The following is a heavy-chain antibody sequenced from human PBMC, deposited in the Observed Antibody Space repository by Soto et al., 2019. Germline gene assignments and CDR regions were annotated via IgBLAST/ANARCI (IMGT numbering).Heavy chain of an antibody. CDR2: TYYRSKWYN. J-gene: IGHJ6*02. V-gene: IGHV6-1*01. D-gene: IGHD1-1*01. CDR3: ARGMAGTYYYYYGMDV. CDR1: GGSVSSNSAA. Sequence: SQTPSLTCAISGGSVSSNSAAWDWIRQSPSRGFEWLGRTYYRSKWYNDYAVSVKSRITINPDTSKNQFSLQLNSVTPEDTAVYYCARGMAGTYYYYYGMDVWGQGTTVTVSS.